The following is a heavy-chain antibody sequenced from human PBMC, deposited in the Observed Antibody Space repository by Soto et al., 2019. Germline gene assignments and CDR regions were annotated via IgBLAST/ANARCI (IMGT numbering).Heavy chain of an antibody. Sequence: SETLSLTCTVPGGSVSSSAYFWGWIRQPPGKGLDWVGNIFHSGSTYFNPSLTSGVTISVDMSENQVSLKLTSVTASDTAVYFCASGRVGTTSFAFDVWGQGAMVIVSS. CDR3: ASGRVGTTSFAFDV. J-gene: IGHJ3*01. CDR1: GGSVSSSAYF. V-gene: IGHV4-39*01. CDR2: IFHSGST. D-gene: IGHD2-21*02.